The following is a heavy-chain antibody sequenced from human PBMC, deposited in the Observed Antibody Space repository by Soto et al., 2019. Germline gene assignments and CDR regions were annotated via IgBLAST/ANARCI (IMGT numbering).Heavy chain of an antibody. CDR1: GFTFDDYA. CDR2: ISWNSGSI. V-gene: IGHV3-9*01. D-gene: IGHD6-19*01. Sequence: GGSLRLSCAASGFTFDDYAMHWVRQAPGKGLEWVSGISWNSGSIGYADSVKGRFTISRDNAKNSLYLQMNSLRSEDTALYYCAKDCSGRSAHAFDIWGQGTMVTVSS. CDR3: AKDCSGRSAHAFDI. J-gene: IGHJ3*02.